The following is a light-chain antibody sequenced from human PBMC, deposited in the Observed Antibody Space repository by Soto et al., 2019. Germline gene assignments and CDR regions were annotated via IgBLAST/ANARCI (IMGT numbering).Light chain of an antibody. CDR3: CSYATSHTWV. V-gene: IGLV2-23*01. Sequence: QSALPQPASVSGSPVQSITISCTGTSSDVGSYNLVSWYQQHPGKAPKLLIYEDNKRPSGVSNHFSGSKSGNTASLTISGLQADDEADYFCCSYATSHTWVFGGGTQLTVL. J-gene: IGLJ3*02. CDR2: EDN. CDR1: SSDVGSYNL.